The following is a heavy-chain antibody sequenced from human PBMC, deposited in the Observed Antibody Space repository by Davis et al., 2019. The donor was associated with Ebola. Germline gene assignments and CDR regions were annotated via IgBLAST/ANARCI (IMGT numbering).Heavy chain of an antibody. CDR2: IHPGDSDT. J-gene: IGHJ4*02. CDR3: ARQKSWGSSWYLAY. CDR1: GYNFPNFW. D-gene: IGHD6-13*01. Sequence: GESLKISCTGSGYNFPNFWIGWLRQMPGKGLEWMGIIHPGDSDTRYSPSFQGQVMISADKSINTAYLQWSSLRASDTAMYYCARQKSWGSSWYLAYWGQGTLVTVSS. V-gene: IGHV5-51*01.